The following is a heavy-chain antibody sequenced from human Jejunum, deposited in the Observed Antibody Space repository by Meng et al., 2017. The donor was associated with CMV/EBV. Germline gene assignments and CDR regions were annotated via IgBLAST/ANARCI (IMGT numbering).Heavy chain of an antibody. D-gene: IGHD2-8*02. CDR1: TLA. CDR3: AKGNNTAGFHPSYYALDV. V-gene: IGHV3-23*01. J-gene: IGHJ6*02. Sequence: TLAMRWVRPAPGRGLEWVSALSPGGGATYYPQSVRVRFSVSSDNSKNMVFLQLNSLRAEDTAVYYCAKGNNTAGFHPSYYALDVWGQGTSVTVSS. CDR2: LSPGGGAT.